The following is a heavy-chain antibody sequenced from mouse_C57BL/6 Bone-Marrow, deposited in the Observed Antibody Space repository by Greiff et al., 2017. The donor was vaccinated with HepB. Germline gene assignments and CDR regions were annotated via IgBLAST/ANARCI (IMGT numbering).Heavy chain of an antibody. CDR3: ARHVVTTRDYYAMDY. CDR1: EYEFPSHD. D-gene: IGHD2-2*01. CDR2: INSDGGST. V-gene: IGHV5-2*01. J-gene: IGHJ4*01. Sequence: EVQVVESGGGLVQPGESLKLSCESNEYEFPSHDMSWVRKTPEKRLELVAAINSDGGSTYYPDTMERRFIISRDNTKKTLYLQMSSLRSEDTALYYCARHVVTTRDYYAMDYWGQGTSVTVSS.